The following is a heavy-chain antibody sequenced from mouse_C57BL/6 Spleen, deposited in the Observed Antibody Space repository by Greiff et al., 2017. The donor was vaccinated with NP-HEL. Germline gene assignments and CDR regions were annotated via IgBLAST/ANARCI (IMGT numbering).Heavy chain of an antibody. D-gene: IGHD2-4*01. V-gene: IGHV2-2*01. J-gene: IGHJ4*01. CDR1: GFSLTSYG. CDR2: IWSGGST. CDR3: ARSPYDYDSYYAMDY. Sequence: QVQLKQSGPGLVQPSQSLSITCTVSGFSLTSYGVHWVRQSPGKGLEWLGVIWSGGSTDYHAAFISRLSISKDNSKSQVFFKMNSLQADDTAIYYCARSPYDYDSYYAMDYWGQGTSVTVSS.